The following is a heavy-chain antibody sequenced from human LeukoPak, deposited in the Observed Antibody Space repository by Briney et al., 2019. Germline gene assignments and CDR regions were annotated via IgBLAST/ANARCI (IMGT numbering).Heavy chain of an antibody. CDR1: GFICGNFW. Sequence: GGSLRLSCVASGFICGNFWMSWVRQAPGKGLEWVSAISGSGGSTYYADSVKGRFTISRDNSKNTLYLRMNSLRAEDTAVYYCAKDRTSMTARDGMDVWGQGTTVTVSS. CDR2: ISGSGGST. V-gene: IGHV3-23*01. J-gene: IGHJ6*02. D-gene: IGHD1-14*01. CDR3: AKDRTSMTARDGMDV.